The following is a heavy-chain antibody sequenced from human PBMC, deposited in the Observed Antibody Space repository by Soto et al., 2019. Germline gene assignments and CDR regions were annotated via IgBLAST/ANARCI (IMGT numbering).Heavy chain of an antibody. CDR1: GFTFSSYW. CDR3: ARAMYYDFWSGYYTGVDY. D-gene: IGHD3-3*01. V-gene: IGHV3-74*01. CDR2: INSDGSST. J-gene: IGHJ4*02. Sequence: GGSLRLSCAASGFTFSSYWMHWVRQAPGKGLVWVSRINSDGSSTSYADSVKGRFTISRDNAKNTLYLQMNSLRAEDTAVYYCARAMYYDFWSGYYTGVDYWGQGTLVTVSS.